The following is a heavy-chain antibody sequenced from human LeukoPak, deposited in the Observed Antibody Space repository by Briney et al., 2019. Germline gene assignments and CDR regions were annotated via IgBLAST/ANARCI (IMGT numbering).Heavy chain of an antibody. Sequence: RPETLSLTRTISGGSMCTYYCSWGRHPPGKRLEWIGDIYYSGSAKYNPSVDSPATISVDTSKNQFSLKLSSVTAGDTAVYYCARAQGIAAAGTQFDFRGQGTLVTVSS. J-gene: IGHJ4*02. V-gene: IGHV4-59*01. CDR1: GGSMCTYY. CDR2: IYYSGSA. D-gene: IGHD6-13*01. CDR3: ARAQGIAAAGTQFDF.